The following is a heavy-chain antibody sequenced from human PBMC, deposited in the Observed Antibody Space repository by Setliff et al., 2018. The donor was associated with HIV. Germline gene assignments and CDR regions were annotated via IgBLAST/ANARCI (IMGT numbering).Heavy chain of an antibody. CDR1: GGSFSGYY. D-gene: IGHD2-15*01. V-gene: IGHV4-34*01. CDR2: INHNGYT. Sequence: SETLSLTCAVYGGSFSGYYWTWVRQPPGKGLEWIGEINHNGYTKFNPSLKSRLTISVDTSKNQFSMKLKSVTAADTAVYYCSTWQVDINKDYWGQGTLVTVSS. CDR3: STWQVDINKDY. J-gene: IGHJ4*02.